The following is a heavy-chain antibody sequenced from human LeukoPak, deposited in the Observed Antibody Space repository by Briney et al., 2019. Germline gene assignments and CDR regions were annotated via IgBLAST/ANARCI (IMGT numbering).Heavy chain of an antibody. D-gene: IGHD5-18*01. CDR1: GFTFNNYA. Sequence: GGSLRLSCAAPGFTFNNYAISWVRQAPGKSLECVSGISGNGAGTNYAYSVKGRFTISRYNSKNTLYLQMNSLRGDDTAVYYCAKDRSYGAPYDVFDIWGQGTKVTVSS. CDR3: AKDRSYGAPYDVFDI. V-gene: IGHV3-23*01. CDR2: ISGNGAGT. J-gene: IGHJ3*02.